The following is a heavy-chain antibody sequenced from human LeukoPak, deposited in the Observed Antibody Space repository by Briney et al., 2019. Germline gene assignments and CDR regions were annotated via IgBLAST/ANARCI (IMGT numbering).Heavy chain of an antibody. J-gene: IGHJ4*02. V-gene: IGHV3-23*01. D-gene: IGHD2-15*01. Sequence: GSLRLSCAASGFTFISYAMSWVRQAPGKGLEWVSAISTSGDTSYCADSVKGRFTISRDNSENTLYLQMSSLRAEDTAIYYCARQLGYCSDGTCYFDYWGQGTLVTVSS. CDR2: ISTSGDTS. CDR3: ARQLGYCSDGTCYFDY. CDR1: GFTFISYA.